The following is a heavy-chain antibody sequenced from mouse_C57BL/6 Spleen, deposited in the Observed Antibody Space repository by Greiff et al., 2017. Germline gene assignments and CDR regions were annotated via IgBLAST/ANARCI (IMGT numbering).Heavy chain of an antibody. Sequence: QVQLQQSGPELVKPGASVKISCKASGYAFSSSWMNWVKQRPGKGLEWIGRIYPGDGATNYNGKFKGKATLTADESSSTAYVQLRSLPSEDAAVYFCAAICYYGSSYWYFEGWGTGATVTVAS. CDR3: AAICYYGSSYWYFEG. D-gene: IGHD1-1*01. CDR1: GYAFSSSW. V-gene: IGHV1-82*01. J-gene: IGHJ1*03. CDR2: IYPGDGAT.